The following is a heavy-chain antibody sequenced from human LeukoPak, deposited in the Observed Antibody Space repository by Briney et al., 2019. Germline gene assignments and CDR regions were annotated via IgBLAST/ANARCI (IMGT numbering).Heavy chain of an antibody. CDR3: ARVTGMEDQLLYDALDI. V-gene: IGHV3-30-3*01. D-gene: IGHD1-26*01. CDR2: ISYDGSNK. J-gene: IGHJ3*02. CDR1: GFPFSSYA. Sequence: GRSLRLSCAASGFPFSSYAMHGVRQAPGKGLEWVAVISYDGSNKYYADSVKGRFTISRDNSKNTLYLQMNSLRAEDTAVYYCARVTGMEDQLLYDALDIWGQGTMVTVSS.